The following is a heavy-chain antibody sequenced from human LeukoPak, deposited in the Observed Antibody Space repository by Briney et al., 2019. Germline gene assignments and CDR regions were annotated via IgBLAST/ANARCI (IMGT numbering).Heavy chain of an antibody. Sequence: AGGSLRLSCAASGFTFDGHGMSWVRQAPGKGLEWVSSITWNGGSTAYADSVKGRFTISRDNAKNSLYLQLNSLRAEDTALYYCARTSKNSYGCSDYWGRGTLVTVSS. D-gene: IGHD5-18*01. CDR2: ITWNGGST. CDR1: GFTFDGHG. V-gene: IGHV3-20*04. J-gene: IGHJ4*02. CDR3: ARTSKNSYGCSDY.